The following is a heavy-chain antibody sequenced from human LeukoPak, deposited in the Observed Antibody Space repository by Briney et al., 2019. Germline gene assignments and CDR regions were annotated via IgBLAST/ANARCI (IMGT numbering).Heavy chain of an antibody. Sequence: SETLSLTCTVSGDSINGYYWSWIRQPPGKGLEWIGYVYHSGSTNYNPSPKSRVTISLDTSKNRFPLKLNSVTAADTAVYHCARGLGGYSSSWYSGYFDLWGRGTVVTVSS. V-gene: IGHV4-59*01. CDR1: GDSINGYY. CDR3: ARGLGGYSSSWYSGYFDL. CDR2: VYHSGST. J-gene: IGHJ2*01. D-gene: IGHD6-13*01.